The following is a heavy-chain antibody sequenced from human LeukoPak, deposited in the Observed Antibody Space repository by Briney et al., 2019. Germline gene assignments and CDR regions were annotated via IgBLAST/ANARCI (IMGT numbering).Heavy chain of an antibody. V-gene: IGHV4-59*01. D-gene: IGHD3-22*01. J-gene: IGHJ3*02. Sequence: KPSETLSLTCTVSGGSISSYYWSWIRQPPGKGLEWIGYIYYSGNTNYNPSLKSRVTISVDTSKNQFSLKLSSVTAADAAVHYCARATYYDSSGYYYDAYAFDIWGQGTMVTVSS. CDR1: GGSISSYY. CDR3: ARATYYDSSGYYYDAYAFDI. CDR2: IYYSGNT.